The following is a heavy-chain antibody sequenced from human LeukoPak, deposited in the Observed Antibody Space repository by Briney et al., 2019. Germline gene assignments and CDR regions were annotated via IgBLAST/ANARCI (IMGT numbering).Heavy chain of an antibody. J-gene: IGHJ4*02. D-gene: IGHD1-26*01. CDR3: ARDRSLYSGSYFGY. Sequence: GGSLRLFCAASGFTFSSYWMSWVRQAPGKGLEWVANIKQDGSEKYYVDSVKGRFTISRDNAKNSLYLQMNSLRAEDTAVYYCARDRSLYSGSYFGYWGQGTLVTVSS. CDR1: GFTFSSYW. V-gene: IGHV3-7*01. CDR2: IKQDGSEK.